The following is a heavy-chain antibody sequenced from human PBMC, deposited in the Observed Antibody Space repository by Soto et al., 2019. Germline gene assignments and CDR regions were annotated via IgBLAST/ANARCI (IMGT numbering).Heavy chain of an antibody. V-gene: IGHV4-59*08. D-gene: IGHD2-21*01. CDR2: IYYSGST. J-gene: IGHJ2*01. CDR3: ARMAYLAPWYFDL. CDR1: GGSISSYY. Sequence: QVQLQESGPGLVKPSETLSLTCTVSGGSISSYYWSWIRQPPGKGLEWIGYIYYSGSTNYNPSLKSRVXXPXDMXKNQFSLKLSSVTAADTAVYYCARMAYLAPWYFDLWGRGTLVTVSS.